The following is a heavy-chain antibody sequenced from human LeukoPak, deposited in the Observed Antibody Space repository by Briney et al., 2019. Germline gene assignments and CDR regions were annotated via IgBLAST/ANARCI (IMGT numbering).Heavy chain of an antibody. D-gene: IGHD3-10*01. CDR2: ISGDGGST. V-gene: IGHV3-43*02. Sequence: GGSLRLSCAASGFTFDDYAMPWVRQAPGEGREWLSLISGDGGSTYYADSVKGRFTISRDNSKDSLYLQMNSLRTEDPALYYCAKGIVRGVKYYYYYYGMDVWGHGTTVTVSS. CDR3: AKGIVRGVKYYYYYYGMDV. J-gene: IGHJ6*02. CDR1: GFTFDDYA.